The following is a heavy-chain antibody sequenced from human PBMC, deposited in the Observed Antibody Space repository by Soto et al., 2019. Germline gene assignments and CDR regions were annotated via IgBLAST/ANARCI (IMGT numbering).Heavy chain of an antibody. CDR1: GFSFSTYT. CDR3: ARAGRYCSAGSCYSAY. CDR2: ISSSSSYI. D-gene: IGHD2-15*01. V-gene: IGHV3-21*01. J-gene: IGHJ4*02. Sequence: EVQLVESGGGLVEPGGSLRLSCAASGFSFSTYTMNWVRQAPGKGLEWVSSISSSSSYIYYADSVKGRFTISRDNAKNSLYLQMNSLRAEDTAVYYCARAGRYCSAGSCYSAYWGQGTLVTVSS.